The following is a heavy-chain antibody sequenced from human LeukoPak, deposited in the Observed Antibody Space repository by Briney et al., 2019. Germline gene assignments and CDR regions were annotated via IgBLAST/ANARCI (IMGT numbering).Heavy chain of an antibody. CDR2: IWYDGSNK. Sequence: GGSLRLSCAASGFTFSSYGMHWVRQAPGKGLEWVAVIWYDGSNKYYADSVKGRFTISRDNSKNTLYLQMNSLRAEDTAVYYCARVMAPGYSSSWTPAGFDYWGQGTLVTVSS. D-gene: IGHD6-13*01. CDR1: GFTFSSYG. CDR3: ARVMAPGYSSSWTPAGFDY. V-gene: IGHV3-33*01. J-gene: IGHJ4*02.